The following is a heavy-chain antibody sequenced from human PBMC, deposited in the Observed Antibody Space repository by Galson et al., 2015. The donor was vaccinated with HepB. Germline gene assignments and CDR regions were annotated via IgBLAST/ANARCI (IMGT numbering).Heavy chain of an antibody. J-gene: IGHJ4*02. CDR3: ARGNDGYGRFDY. CDR1: GVTFSSYW. D-gene: IGHD5-18*01. CDR2: INSDGTST. V-gene: IGHV3-74*01. Sequence: SLRLSCAASGVTFSSYWMHWVRQAPGKGLVWVSRINSDGTSTFSADTEKGRFIICRDTAKNTLYLQLNSLEAEDTAVYYCARGNDGYGRFDYCGKGTLVTVSS.